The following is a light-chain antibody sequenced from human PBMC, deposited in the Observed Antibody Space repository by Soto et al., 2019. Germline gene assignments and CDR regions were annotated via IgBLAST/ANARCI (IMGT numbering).Light chain of an antibody. CDR1: SSDVGSSNL. J-gene: IGLJ1*01. CDR3: CSFATSSTYA. Sequence: QSALTQPASVSGSPRQSITISCTGTSSDVGSSNLVSWYQQHPGKAPKVMIYEGSKRPSGVSNRFSGSKSGNTASLTISGLQAEDEADYYCCSFATSSTYAFGTGTKLTVL. V-gene: IGLV2-23*01. CDR2: EGS.